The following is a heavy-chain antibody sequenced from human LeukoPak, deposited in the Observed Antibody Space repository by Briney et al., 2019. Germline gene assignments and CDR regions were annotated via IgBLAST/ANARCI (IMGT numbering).Heavy chain of an antibody. Sequence: GGSLRLSCAPYGFTFTTYAMGWVRQAPGKWLEWVLVITGRGGSTYCPDAVNGRFNISIDNSKNTLYLQMNSLRAEDTAVYYCAKDGGDYFDYWGQGTLVTVSS. J-gene: IGHJ4*02. V-gene: IGHV3-23*01. D-gene: IGHD4-17*01. CDR2: ITGRGGST. CDR3: AKDGGDYFDY. CDR1: GFTFTTYA.